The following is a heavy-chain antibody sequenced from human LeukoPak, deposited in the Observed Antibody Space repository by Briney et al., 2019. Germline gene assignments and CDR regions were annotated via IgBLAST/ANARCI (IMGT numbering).Heavy chain of an antibody. V-gene: IGHV3-7*01. Sequence: GGTLRLSCAASGFTFSSYGMSWVRQAPGKGLEWVASIKEDGSERYYVDPVKGRFTISRDNAKTSLYLQMNSLRAEDTAVYFCARVGESYDLLSGYQNSYFDLWGRGTPVTVSS. CDR3: ARVGESYDLLSGYQNSYFDL. J-gene: IGHJ2*01. D-gene: IGHD3-3*01. CDR1: GFTFSSYG. CDR2: IKEDGSER.